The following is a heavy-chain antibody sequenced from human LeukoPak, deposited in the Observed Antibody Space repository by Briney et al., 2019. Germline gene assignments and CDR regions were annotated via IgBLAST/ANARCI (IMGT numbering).Heavy chain of an antibody. CDR2: IYYSGST. J-gene: IGHJ3*02. D-gene: IGHD4-17*01. CDR3: ARGPPHYGDDAFDI. V-gene: IGHV4-59*12. CDR1: GGSISSYY. Sequence: SETLSLTCTVSGGSISSYYWSWIRQPPGKGLEWIGYIYYSGSTNYNPSLKSRVTISVDTSKNQFSLKLSSVTAADTAVYYCARGPPHYGDDAFDIWGQGTMVTVSS.